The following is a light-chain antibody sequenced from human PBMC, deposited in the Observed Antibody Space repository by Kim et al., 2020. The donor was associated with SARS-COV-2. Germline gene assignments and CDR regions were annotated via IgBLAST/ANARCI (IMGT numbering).Light chain of an antibody. J-gene: IGKJ4*01. CDR1: QSIRSY. CDR2: AAS. V-gene: IGKV1-39*01. Sequence: ASVGDRVTITCRASQSIRSYLNWYQQKPGKAPKLLIYAASNLQSGVPSRFSGSGSGTDFTLTISSLQPEDFATYYCQQSSNTPLTFGGGTKVDIK. CDR3: QQSSNTPLT.